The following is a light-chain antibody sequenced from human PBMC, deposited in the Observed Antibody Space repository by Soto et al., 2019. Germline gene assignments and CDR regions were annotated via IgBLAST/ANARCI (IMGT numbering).Light chain of an antibody. Sequence: DIRMTQSPSSLSASVGDRVTITCRASQSISSYLNWYQQKPGKAPKLLIYATDTLQSGVPSRFSGSGSGTDYTLTISSLQPEDFATYYCQQSYNTPQTFGQGTKVDIK. J-gene: IGKJ1*01. CDR2: ATD. V-gene: IGKV1-39*01. CDR3: QQSYNTPQT. CDR1: QSISSY.